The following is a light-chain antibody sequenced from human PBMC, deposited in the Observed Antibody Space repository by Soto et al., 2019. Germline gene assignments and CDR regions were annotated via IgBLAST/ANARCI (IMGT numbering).Light chain of an antibody. Sequence: EIVLTQSPDTLSLSPGERATLSCRASQSVGSSYLAWYQQKPGQAPRLLIYGASSRATGIPDRFSGSGSGTDFSLTISRLEPEEFAVYYCQQYGGSPPYTFGQGTKLEIK. CDR2: GAS. CDR1: QSVGSSY. V-gene: IGKV3-20*01. CDR3: QQYGGSPPYT. J-gene: IGKJ2*01.